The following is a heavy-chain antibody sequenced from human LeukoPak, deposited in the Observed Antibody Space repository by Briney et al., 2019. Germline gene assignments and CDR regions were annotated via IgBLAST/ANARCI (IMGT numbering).Heavy chain of an antibody. Sequence: SETLSLTCAVFAGSLSGSCSSWIRQFPGKGLEWIGEITDSGTTNSNPFLNNRVIISVDPAKNQFSLKVTSVTAADTAVYYCARQETVLDQGRCSFDLWGQGTAVTVSS. D-gene: IGHD3-3*01. J-gene: IGHJ3*01. CDR3: ARQETVLDQGRCSFDL. CDR2: ITDSGTT. V-gene: IGHV4-34*01. CDR1: AGSLSGSC.